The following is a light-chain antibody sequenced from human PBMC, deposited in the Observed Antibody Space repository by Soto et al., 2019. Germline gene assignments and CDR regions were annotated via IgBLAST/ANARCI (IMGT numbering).Light chain of an antibody. CDR2: GAS. J-gene: IGKJ5*01. Sequence: EIVLTQSPGTLSLSPGERATLSCRASQSVSSSYLAWYQQKPGQAPRLLIYGASSRATGIPDRFSGSGSGTDFTLTISRLEPDDFAVYYCQQYGSSPPGITFGQGTRLEIK. V-gene: IGKV3-20*01. CDR3: QQYGSSPPGIT. CDR1: QSVSSSY.